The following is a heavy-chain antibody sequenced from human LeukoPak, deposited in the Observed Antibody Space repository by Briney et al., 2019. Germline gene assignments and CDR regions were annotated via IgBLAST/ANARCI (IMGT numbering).Heavy chain of an antibody. D-gene: IGHD6-19*01. J-gene: IGHJ4*02. Sequence: GASVKVSCKASGYTFIAYYIHWVRQAPGQGLEWMGIINPSGGSTTYAQNFEGRVTMTRDTSTSAVYMELSGLRSEDTAVYYCARGGSLAVAPHLYYFDYWGQGTLVTVSS. V-gene: IGHV1-46*01. CDR1: GYTFIAYY. CDR3: ARGGSLAVAPHLYYFDY. CDR2: INPSGGST.